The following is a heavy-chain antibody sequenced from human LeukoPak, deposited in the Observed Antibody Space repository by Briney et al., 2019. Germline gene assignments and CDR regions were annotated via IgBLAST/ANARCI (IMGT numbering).Heavy chain of an antibody. J-gene: IGHJ6*03. Sequence: GGSLRLSCAASGFTFSSYGMHWVRQAPGKGLEWVAFIRYDGSNKYYADSVKGRFTISRDNSKNTLYLHVNSLRPEDTAVYYCAREEALTIAHGYSSGWPTNNYYYYYMDVWGKGTTVTVSS. CDR1: GFTFSSYG. CDR2: IRYDGSNK. D-gene: IGHD6-19*01. V-gene: IGHV3-30*02. CDR3: AREEALTIAHGYSSGWPTNNYYYYYMDV.